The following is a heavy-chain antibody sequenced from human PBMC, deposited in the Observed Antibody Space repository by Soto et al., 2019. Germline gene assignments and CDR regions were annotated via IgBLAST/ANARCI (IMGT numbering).Heavy chain of an antibody. Sequence: GGSLRLSCAASGFTFTSFGLHWVRQAPGKGLDWVAVRWYDGTNKNYADSVKGRFTISRDNSKNTLYLQMNSLRAEDTAVYYCASHALDTAMVTSQYGGQGTLVTVSS. D-gene: IGHD5-18*01. J-gene: IGHJ4*02. CDR3: ASHALDTAMVTSQY. CDR1: GFTFTSFG. CDR2: RWYDGTNK. V-gene: IGHV3-30*02.